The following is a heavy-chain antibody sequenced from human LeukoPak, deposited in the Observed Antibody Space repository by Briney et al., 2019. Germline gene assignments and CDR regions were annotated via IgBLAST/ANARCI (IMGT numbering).Heavy chain of an antibody. D-gene: IGHD1-26*01. CDR1: GFTFSSYA. J-gene: IGHJ3*02. CDR2: ISGSGGST. V-gene: IGHV3-23*01. Sequence: GGSLRLSCAASGFTFSSYAMSWVRQAPGRGLEWVSAISGSGGSTYYADSVKGRFTISRDNSKNTLYLQMNSLRAEDTAVYYCAKDLSGSYSNDAFDIWGQGTMVTVSS. CDR3: AKDLSGSYSNDAFDI.